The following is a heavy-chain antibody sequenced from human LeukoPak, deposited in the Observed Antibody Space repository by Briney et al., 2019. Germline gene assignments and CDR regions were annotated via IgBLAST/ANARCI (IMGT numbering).Heavy chain of an antibody. CDR2: VYQTGRT. J-gene: IGHJ6*03. CDR3: ARVYCSGGSCDSASYYASYYYYYYIDV. CDR1: GYSISSGYY. Sequence: SGTLSLTCALSGYSISSGYYWGWVRQPPGKGREWIGSVYQTGRTYYNPSVKSRGTISVDTSKNQFYLKLRSVTAADTAVYYCARVYCSGGSCDSASYYASYYYYYYIDVWGIGTTVTVSS. V-gene: IGHV4-38-2*01. D-gene: IGHD2-15*01.